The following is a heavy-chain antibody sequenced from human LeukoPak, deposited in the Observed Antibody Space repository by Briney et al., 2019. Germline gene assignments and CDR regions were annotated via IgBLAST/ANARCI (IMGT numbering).Heavy chain of an antibody. Sequence: SETLSLTCTVSGGSISSGSYYWSWIRQPAGKGLEWIGRIYTSGSTNYNPSLKSRVTISVDTSKNQFSLKLSSVTAADPAVYYCARGPLGGSYWDWGQGTLVTVSS. V-gene: IGHV4-61*02. CDR1: GGSISSGSYY. CDR3: ARGPLGGSYWD. J-gene: IGHJ4*02. CDR2: IYTSGST. D-gene: IGHD1-26*01.